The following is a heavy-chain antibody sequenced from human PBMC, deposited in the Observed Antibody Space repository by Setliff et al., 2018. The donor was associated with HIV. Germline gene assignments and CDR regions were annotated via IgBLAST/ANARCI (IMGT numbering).Heavy chain of an antibody. D-gene: IGHD6-13*01. CDR2: VYSGTT. V-gene: IGHV4-39*07. CDR3: ARGIAAAGR. J-gene: IGHJ4*02. CDR1: GVSISSSGYF. Sequence: SETLSLTCSVSGVSISSSGYFWGWIRQSPGEGLEWLGSVYSGTTYYNPSLNGRVTISVDTSKNQFSLKLSSVTAADTAVYYCARGIAAAGRWGQGTLVTVSS.